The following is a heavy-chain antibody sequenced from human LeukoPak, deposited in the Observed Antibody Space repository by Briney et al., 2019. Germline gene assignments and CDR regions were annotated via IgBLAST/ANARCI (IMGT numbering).Heavy chain of an antibody. CDR1: GYTFTGYY. Sequence: GASVKVSCKTSGYTFTGYYMHWVRQAPGQGLEWMGWINPNSGGTNSAQKFQGRVTMTTDTSTSTAYMELRSLRSDDTAVYYCARIKPELDYDILTGRLRSFDYWGQGTLVTVSS. CDR3: ARIKPELDYDILTGRLRSFDY. J-gene: IGHJ4*02. CDR2: INPNSGGT. V-gene: IGHV1-2*02. D-gene: IGHD3-9*01.